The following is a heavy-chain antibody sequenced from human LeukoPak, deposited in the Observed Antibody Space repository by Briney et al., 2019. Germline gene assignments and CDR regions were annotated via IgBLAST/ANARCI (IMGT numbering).Heavy chain of an antibody. D-gene: IGHD5-24*01. J-gene: IGHJ4*02. Sequence: GGSLRLSCATTGFIFNNFVMHWVRQAPGKGLEWVALMPHDGSDKYYADSVKGRFTISRDNSKNTLYLQMNSLRVEDTAIYYCARDLKMKYCDFWGQGTLVTVSS. CDR2: MPHDGSDK. CDR3: ARDLKMKYCDF. V-gene: IGHV3-33*05. CDR1: GFIFNNFV.